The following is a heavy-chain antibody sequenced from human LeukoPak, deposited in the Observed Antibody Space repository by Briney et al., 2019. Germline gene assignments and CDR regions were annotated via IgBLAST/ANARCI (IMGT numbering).Heavy chain of an antibody. J-gene: IGHJ4*02. CDR3: ARQGYADFSSRPFDY. CDR2: IYYSGSN. V-gene: IGHV4-39*01. D-gene: IGHD4-17*01. CDR1: GGSISSSGYY. Sequence: KPSETLSLTCTLSGGSISSSGYYWGWIRQPPGKGLEWIGSIYYSGSNYYNPSLKSRVTISVDTSKNQFSLKLNSVTAADTAVYYCARQGYADFSSRPFDYWGQGTLVTVSS.